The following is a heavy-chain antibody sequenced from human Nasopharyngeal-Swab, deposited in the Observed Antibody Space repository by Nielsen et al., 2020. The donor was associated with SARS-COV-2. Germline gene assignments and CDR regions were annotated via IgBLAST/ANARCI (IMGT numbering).Heavy chain of an antibody. CDR1: GGSISSGDYY. D-gene: IGHD3-10*01. J-gene: IGHJ4*02. CDR3: ARLDYYYGSGSYRY. Sequence: SETLSLTCTVSGGSISSGDYYWSWIRQPPGKGLEWIGEINHSGSTNYNPSLKSRVTISVDTSKNQFSLKLSSVTAADTAVYYCARLDYYYGSGSYRYWGQGTLVTVSS. V-gene: IGHV4-39*07. CDR2: INHSGST.